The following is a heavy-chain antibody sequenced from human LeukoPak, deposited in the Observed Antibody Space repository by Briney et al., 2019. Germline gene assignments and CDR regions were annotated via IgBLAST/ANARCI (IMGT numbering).Heavy chain of an antibody. Sequence: GGSLRLSCAASGVTFDDYLIRGVRPAPGKGLEWVSLISWDGDITYYAGCVKGRFTISRDNSKNSLYLQMNSLRTEDTALYYCAKARGLIGGAFDIWGQGTMVTVSS. CDR3: AKARGLIGGAFDI. J-gene: IGHJ3*02. V-gene: IGHV3-43*01. D-gene: IGHD3-22*01. CDR2: ISWDGDIT. CDR1: GVTFDDYL.